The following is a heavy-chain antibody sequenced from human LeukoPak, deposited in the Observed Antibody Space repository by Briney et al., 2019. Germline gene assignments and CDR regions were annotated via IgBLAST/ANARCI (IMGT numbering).Heavy chain of an antibody. V-gene: IGHV3-21*01. CDR2: ISSSSSYI. Sequence: GGSLRLSCAASGFTFSSYSVNWVRQAPGKGLEWVSSISSSSSYIYYADSVKGRFTISRDNAKNSLYLQMNSLRAEDTAVYYCARDSRYYDFWSGYYNRAGENWFDPWGQGTLVTVSS. J-gene: IGHJ5*02. CDR1: GFTFSSYS. D-gene: IGHD3-3*01. CDR3: ARDSRYYDFWSGYYNRAGENWFDP.